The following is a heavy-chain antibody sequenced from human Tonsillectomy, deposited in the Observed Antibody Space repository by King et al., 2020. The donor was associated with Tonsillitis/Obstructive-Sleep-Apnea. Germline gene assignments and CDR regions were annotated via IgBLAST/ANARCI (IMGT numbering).Heavy chain of an antibody. D-gene: IGHD3-22*01. Sequence: VQLVESGGDLVKPGGSLRLSCAASGFTFSDYYMSWFRQAPGKGLEWVSYISSSASTIYYADSVKGRFTISRDNAKDSLYLQMNSLRAEDTAVYYCASPTYYYDSDGYYFDYWGQGTLVTVSS. J-gene: IGHJ4*02. CDR1: GFTFSDYY. V-gene: IGHV3-11*01. CDR2: ISSSASTI. CDR3: ASPTYYYDSDGYYFDY.